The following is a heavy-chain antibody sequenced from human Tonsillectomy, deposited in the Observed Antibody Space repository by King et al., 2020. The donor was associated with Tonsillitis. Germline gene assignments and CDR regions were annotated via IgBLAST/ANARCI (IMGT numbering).Heavy chain of an antibody. Sequence: QLQESGPGGVKPSETLSLTCTVSGGSISSSDHYWAGIRQPPGKGLEWIGYMYYSGTIFNNPSLKNRITISGGTSENRFSLKLSSVTAADTAVYFCARYVSGSFDYWGQGALVTVSS. J-gene: IGHJ4*02. D-gene: IGHD1-26*01. V-gene: IGHV4-39*01. CDR2: MYYSGTI. CDR3: ARYVSGSFDY. CDR1: GGSISSSDHY.